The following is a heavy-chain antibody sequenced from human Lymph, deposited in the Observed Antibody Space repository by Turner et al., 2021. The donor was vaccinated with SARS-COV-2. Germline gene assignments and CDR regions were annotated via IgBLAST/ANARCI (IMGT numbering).Heavy chain of an antibody. V-gene: IGHV5-51*01. D-gene: IGHD3-3*01. J-gene: IGHJ4*02. Sequence: EVQLVQSGAEVKKPGESLKISCRPSGYSFTTYWIGWVRQMPGKGLEWRGFIYPGDSVTRYIPSFQCQVTISADKSISTAYLQWSSLKASDTAMYYCARREWGGSLGHIDYWGQGTLVTVSS. CDR1: GYSFTTYW. CDR3: ARREWGGSLGHIDY. CDR2: IYPGDSVT.